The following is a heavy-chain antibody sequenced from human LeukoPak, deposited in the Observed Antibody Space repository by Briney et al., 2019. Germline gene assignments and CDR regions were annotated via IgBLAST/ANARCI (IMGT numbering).Heavy chain of an antibody. CDR1: GFTFDDYA. Sequence: GGSLRLSCAASGFTFDDYAMHWVRQAPGKGLEWVSGISWNSGSIGYADSVKGRFTISRDNAKNSLYLQMNSLRAEDTALYYCAKDISSGWELLGYAFVIWGQGTMVTVSS. CDR3: AKDISSGWELLGYAFVI. V-gene: IGHV3-9*01. D-gene: IGHD1-26*01. J-gene: IGHJ3*02. CDR2: ISWNSGSI.